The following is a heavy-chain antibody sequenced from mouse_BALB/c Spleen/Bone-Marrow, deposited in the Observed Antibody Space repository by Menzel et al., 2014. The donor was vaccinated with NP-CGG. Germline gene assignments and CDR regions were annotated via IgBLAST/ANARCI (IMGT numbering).Heavy chain of an antibody. J-gene: IGHJ2*01. CDR2: IFPGTGTT. D-gene: IGHD3-2*01. CDR1: GYTFTSYW. CDR3: ASRDSSGYVPDY. V-gene: IGHV1S132*01. Sequence: GQLQQSGAELVKPGVSANLSCKTSGYTFTSYWIQWVKQRPRQGLGWIGEIFPGTGTTYYNEKFKGKATLTIDTSSSTAYMQLSSLTPEDSAVYCCASRDSSGYVPDYWGQGTTLTVSS.